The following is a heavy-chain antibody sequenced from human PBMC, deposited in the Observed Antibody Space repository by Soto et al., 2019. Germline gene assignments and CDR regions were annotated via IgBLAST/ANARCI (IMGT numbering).Heavy chain of an antibody. CDR3: ARDRSDSSRADSFDV. CDR1: GFNVSNTY. J-gene: IGHJ3*01. Sequence: PGGSLRLSCAVSGFNVSNTYMSWVRQAPGKGLEWVSVIYRGVATYYADSVRGRFTISRDTSKNTVYLQMNSLRAEDTAVYYCARDRSDSSRADSFDVWGQGTMVT. CDR2: IYRGVAT. D-gene: IGHD6-25*01. V-gene: IGHV3-53*01.